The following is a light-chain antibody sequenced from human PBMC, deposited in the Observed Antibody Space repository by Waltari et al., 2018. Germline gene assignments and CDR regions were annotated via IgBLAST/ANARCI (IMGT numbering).Light chain of an antibody. CDR3: QTGGQGTWV. CDR2: VNIDGRH. V-gene: IGLV4-69*01. J-gene: IGLJ3*02. Sequence: QLVLTQSPSASASLGASVKLTCTLSSGHSSNIIAWHQQQPEKGPRYLMKVNIDGRHSKGDKLPDCISASRSGAERYLSISSVPSDDEADYCSQTGGQGTWVVGGGTKLTVL. CDR1: SGHSSNI.